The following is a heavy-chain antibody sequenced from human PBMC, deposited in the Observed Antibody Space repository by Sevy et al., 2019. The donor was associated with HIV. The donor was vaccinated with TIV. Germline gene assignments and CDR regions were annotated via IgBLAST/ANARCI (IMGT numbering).Heavy chain of an antibody. D-gene: IGHD1-26*01. CDR2: ISSSSSSI. Sequence: GGSLRLSCAVSGFTLSSYSMNWVRQAPGKGLEWVSYISSSSSSIYYADSVKGRFTISRDNAKNSLYLKMNSLRDEDTAVYYCSSAENYYGGRNFDSWGQGTLVTVSS. J-gene: IGHJ4*02. CDR1: GFTLSSYS. V-gene: IGHV3-48*02. CDR3: SSAENYYGGRNFDS.